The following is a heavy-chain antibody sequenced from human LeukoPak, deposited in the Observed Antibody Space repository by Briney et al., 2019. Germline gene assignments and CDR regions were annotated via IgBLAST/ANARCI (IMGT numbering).Heavy chain of an antibody. Sequence: PSETLSLTCTVSGGSISSYYWSWIRQPPGKGLEWIGYIYYSGSTNYNPSLKSRVTISVDTSNNQFSLKLSSVTAADTAVYYCARENLSGGSGRRDAFDIWGQGTMVTVSS. CDR3: ARENLSGGSGRRDAFDI. V-gene: IGHV4-59*01. CDR1: GGSISSYY. D-gene: IGHD3-10*01. J-gene: IGHJ3*02. CDR2: IYYSGST.